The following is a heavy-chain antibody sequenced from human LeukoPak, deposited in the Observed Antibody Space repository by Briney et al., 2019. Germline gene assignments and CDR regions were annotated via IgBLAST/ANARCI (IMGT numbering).Heavy chain of an antibody. CDR1: GFTFRSYG. CDR3: ARATEAYYYDSSGYYLSDY. D-gene: IGHD3-22*01. J-gene: IGHJ4*02. Sequence: PGGSLRLSCAASGFTFRSYGMHWVRQAPGKGLEWVAFIRYDGSNKYYADSVKGRFTISRDNSKNTLYLQMNSLRAEDTAVYYCARATEAYYYDSSGYYLSDYWGQGTLVTVSS. V-gene: IGHV3-30*02. CDR2: IRYDGSNK.